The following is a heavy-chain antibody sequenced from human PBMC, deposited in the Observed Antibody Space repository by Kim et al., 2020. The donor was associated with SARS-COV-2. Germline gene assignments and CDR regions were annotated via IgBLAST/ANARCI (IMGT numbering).Heavy chain of an antibody. J-gene: IGHJ4*02. V-gene: IGHV1-3*01. CDR2: T. Sequence: TKYSRKFQGRVTITRDTSATTAYMERSSLRSEDTAVYYCARGIAVAATIDYWGQGTLVTGSS. D-gene: IGHD6-13*01. CDR3: ARGIAVAATIDY.